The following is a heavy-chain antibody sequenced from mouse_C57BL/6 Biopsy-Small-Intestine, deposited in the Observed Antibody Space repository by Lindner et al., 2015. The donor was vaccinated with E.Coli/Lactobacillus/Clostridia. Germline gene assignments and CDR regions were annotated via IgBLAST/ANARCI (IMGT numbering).Heavy chain of an antibody. CDR1: GYDFGFYW. V-gene: IGHV1-80*01. CDR2: IFPGDGDT. D-gene: IGHD2-3*01. CDR3: ADDYYGGFPY. J-gene: IGHJ3*01. Sequence: VQLQESGSDVMKPGASVRISCKTSGYDFGFYWLNWVKQRPGKGLEWIGQIFPGDGDTKYNGHFKGKATLTADRSSSTAYIQLSSLTSEDSAVYFCADDYYGGFPYWGQGTLVTVSA.